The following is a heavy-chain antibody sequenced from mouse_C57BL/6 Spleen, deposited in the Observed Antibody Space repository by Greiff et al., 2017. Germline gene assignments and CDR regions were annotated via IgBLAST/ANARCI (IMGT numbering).Heavy chain of an antibody. J-gene: IGHJ4*01. V-gene: IGHV5-17*01. CDR3: ASNYGAMDY. CDR2: ISSGSSTI. Sequence: EVQLQQSGGGLVKPGGSLKLSCAASGFTFSDYGMHWVRQAPEKGLEWVAYISSGSSTIYYADTVKGRFTISRDNAKNTLFLQMTSLRSEDTAMYYCASNYGAMDYWGQGTSVTVSS. D-gene: IGHD1-2*01. CDR1: GFTFSDYG.